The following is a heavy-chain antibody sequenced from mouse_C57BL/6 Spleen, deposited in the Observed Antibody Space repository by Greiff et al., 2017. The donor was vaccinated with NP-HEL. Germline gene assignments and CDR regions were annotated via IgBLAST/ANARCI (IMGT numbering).Heavy chain of an antibody. CDR1: GYTFTSYW. J-gene: IGHJ4*01. Sequence: QVQLQQPGAELVMPGASVKLSCKASGYTFTSYWMHWVKQRPGQGLEWIGEIDPSDSYTNYNQKFKGKSTLTVDKSSSTAYMQLSSLTSEDSAVYYCARSLYYPKRYAMDYWGQGTSVTVSS. CDR2: IDPSDSYT. D-gene: IGHD2-1*01. CDR3: ARSLYYPKRYAMDY. V-gene: IGHV1-69*01.